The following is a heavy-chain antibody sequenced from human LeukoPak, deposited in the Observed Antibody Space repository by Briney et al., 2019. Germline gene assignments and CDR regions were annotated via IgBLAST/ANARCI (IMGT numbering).Heavy chain of an antibody. Sequence: GGSLRLSCAASGFTFSSYAMSWVRQAPGKGLEWVSAISGSGGSTYYADSVKGRFTISRDNSKNTLYLQMNSLRAEDTAVYYCARDRKYSYGSPPTYYYYMDVWGKGTTVTVSS. J-gene: IGHJ6*03. CDR3: ARDRKYSYGSPPTYYYYMDV. D-gene: IGHD5-18*01. CDR2: ISGSGGST. CDR1: GFTFSSYA. V-gene: IGHV3-23*01.